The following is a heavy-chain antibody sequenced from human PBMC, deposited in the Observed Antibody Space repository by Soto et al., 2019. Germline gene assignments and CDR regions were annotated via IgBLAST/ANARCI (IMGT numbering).Heavy chain of an antibody. D-gene: IGHD2-2*01. J-gene: IGHJ4*02. CDR2: IIPLFGTA. Sequence: SVKVSCKASGGTFSSYAISWVRQAPGQGLEWMGGIIPLFGTANYAQKFQGRVTIIADRSTRTAYMELSSPRSEDTAVSYCAAPTVRQLSPFDYWGQGTLVTVSS. V-gene: IGHV1-69*06. CDR1: GGTFSSYA. CDR3: AAPTVRQLSPFDY.